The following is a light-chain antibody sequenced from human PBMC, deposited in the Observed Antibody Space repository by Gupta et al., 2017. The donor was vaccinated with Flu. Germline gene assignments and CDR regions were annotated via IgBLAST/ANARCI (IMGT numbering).Light chain of an antibody. CDR3: HQRYNTHQATYI. Sequence: DIQMTQSPSSLSASVGDRVTITCRASQSISSYLNWYQQKPGKAPKLLIYAASSLQSGVTSRFSGSGFGIDCTLTISSLQPEECENSYCHQRYNTHQATYIFGQGTKMEIK. V-gene: IGKV1-39*01. J-gene: IGKJ2*01. CDR1: QSISSY. CDR2: AAS.